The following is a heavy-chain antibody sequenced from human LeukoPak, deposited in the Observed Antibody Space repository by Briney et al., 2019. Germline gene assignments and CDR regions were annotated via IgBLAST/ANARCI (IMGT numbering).Heavy chain of an antibody. CDR2: MNPNSGNT. D-gene: IGHD3-3*01. CDR1: GYTFTSYD. Sequence: ASVKVSCKASGYTFTSYDINWVRQATGQGLEWMGWMNPNSGNTGYAQKFQGRVTMTRNTSISTAYMELSSLRSEDTAVYYCARDQGGTIFGVVPTSHYWGQGTLVTVSS. V-gene: IGHV1-8*01. CDR3: ARDQGGTIFGVVPTSHY. J-gene: IGHJ4*02.